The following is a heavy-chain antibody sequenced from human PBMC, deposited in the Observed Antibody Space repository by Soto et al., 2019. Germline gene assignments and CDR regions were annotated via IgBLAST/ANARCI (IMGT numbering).Heavy chain of an antibody. CDR1: GGSISSYY. D-gene: IGHD3-10*01. CDR2: IYYSGST. Sequence: SETLSLTCTVSGGSISSYYWSWIRQPPGKGLEWIGYIYYSGSTNYSPSLKSRVTISVDTSKNQFSLKLSSVTAADTAVYYCARVDATGGSGSYYHYYYYGMDVWGQGTTVTVSS. CDR3: ARVDATGGSGSYYHYYYYGMDV. V-gene: IGHV4-59*01. J-gene: IGHJ6*02.